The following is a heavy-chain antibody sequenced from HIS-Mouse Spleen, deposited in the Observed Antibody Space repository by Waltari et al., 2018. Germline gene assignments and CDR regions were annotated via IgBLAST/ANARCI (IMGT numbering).Heavy chain of an antibody. V-gene: IGHV3-30*18. CDR3: AKEEDSTFDY. J-gene: IGHJ4*02. CDR2: IAYDGSNK. CDR1: GFTFSSYG. Sequence: QVQLVESGGGVVQPGRSLRLSCAASGFTFSSYGMHWVRQAPGKGLEWGAGIAYDGSNKNYADAVKGRFTISRDNSKNTLYLQMKSLRAEDTAVYYCAKEEDSTFDYWGQGTLVTVSS.